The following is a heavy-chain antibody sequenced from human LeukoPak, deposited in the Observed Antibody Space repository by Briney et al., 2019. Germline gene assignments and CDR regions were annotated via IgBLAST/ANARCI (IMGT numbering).Heavy chain of an antibody. D-gene: IGHD6-13*01. V-gene: IGHV3-30-3*01. CDR1: GFTFSSYA. Sequence: GGSLRLSCAASGFTFSSYAMHWVRQAPGKGLEWVAVISYDGSNKYYADSVKGRFTISRDNSKNTLYLQMNSLRAEDTAVYYCARAYRQGIAAAGIADYWGQGTLVTVSS. CDR2: ISYDGSNK. CDR3: ARAYRQGIAAAGIADY. J-gene: IGHJ4*02.